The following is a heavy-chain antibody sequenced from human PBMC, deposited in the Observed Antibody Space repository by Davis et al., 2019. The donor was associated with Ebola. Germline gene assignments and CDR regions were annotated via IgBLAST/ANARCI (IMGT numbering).Heavy chain of an antibody. V-gene: IGHV1-3*01. J-gene: IGHJ4*02. Sequence: ASVKVSCKASGYTFTSYAMHWVRQAPGQRLEWMGWINAGNGNTKYSQKFQGRVTITRDTSASTAYMELISLRSEDTAVYYCARDSSGWYYFDYWGQGTLVTVSS. D-gene: IGHD6-19*01. CDR2: INAGNGNT. CDR1: GYTFTSYA. CDR3: ARDSSGWYYFDY.